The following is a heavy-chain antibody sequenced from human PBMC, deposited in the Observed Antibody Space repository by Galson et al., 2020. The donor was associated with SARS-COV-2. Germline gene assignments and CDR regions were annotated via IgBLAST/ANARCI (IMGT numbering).Heavy chain of an antibody. CDR1: GFTFSSYW. CDR2: LKQDGSEK. J-gene: IGHJ6*02. Sequence: GGSLRLSCAASGFTFSSYWMSWVRQAPGKGLEWVANLKQDGSEKYYVDSVKGRLTISRDNAKNSLYLQMNSLRAEDTSVYYCARDVYSGYDRTYYYYYGMDVWGQGTTVTVSS. V-gene: IGHV3-7*01. D-gene: IGHD5-12*01. CDR3: ARDVYSGYDRTYYYYYGMDV.